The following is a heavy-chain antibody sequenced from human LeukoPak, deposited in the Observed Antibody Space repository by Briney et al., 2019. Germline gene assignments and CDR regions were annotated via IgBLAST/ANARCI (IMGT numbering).Heavy chain of an antibody. Sequence: GGSLPISCQGSGSPFTSYWISWVRQLPGKGLEWMGRIDPSDSYTNYSPSFQGHVTISADKSISTAYLQWSSLKASDTAMYYCARHNHGSGLESMDVWGKGTTVTVSS. CDR1: GSPFTSYW. D-gene: IGHD3-10*01. CDR3: ARHNHGSGLESMDV. V-gene: IGHV5-10-1*01. J-gene: IGHJ6*04. CDR2: IDPSDSYT.